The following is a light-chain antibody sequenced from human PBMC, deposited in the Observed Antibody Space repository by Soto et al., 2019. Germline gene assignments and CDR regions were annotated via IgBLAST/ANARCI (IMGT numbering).Light chain of an antibody. CDR1: QSIANH. CDR3: QEGYGSPLT. V-gene: IGKV1-39*01. J-gene: IGKJ4*01. CDR2: GAS. Sequence: DIQMTQSPSSLSASVGDRVTLTCRASQSIANHLNWYQHRPGKAPELVIYGASNLQSGVPSRFRGSGSGTDFFLTINSLQHEDVATYYCQEGYGSPLTFGGGTKVE.